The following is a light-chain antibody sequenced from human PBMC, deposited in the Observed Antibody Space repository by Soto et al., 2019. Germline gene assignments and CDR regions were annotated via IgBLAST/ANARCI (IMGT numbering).Light chain of an antibody. J-gene: IGKJ1*01. V-gene: IGKV3-11*01. Sequence: EIVLTQSPATLSLSPGERATLSCRASQSVSSYLAWYQQKPGQAPRLLIYDASTRATGIPAMFSGSGSGTVFTLTSSSLAPEDFAVYYCQHRSNWPPTFGQGTKVDIK. CDR3: QHRSNWPPT. CDR1: QSVSSY. CDR2: DAS.